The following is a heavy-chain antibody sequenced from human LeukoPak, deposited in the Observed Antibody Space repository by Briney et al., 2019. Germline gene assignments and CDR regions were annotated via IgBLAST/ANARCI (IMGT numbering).Heavy chain of an antibody. J-gene: IGHJ4*02. D-gene: IGHD3-22*01. Sequence: SETLSLTCTVSGGSISSYYWSWIRQPPGKRLEWIGYIYYSGSTNYNPSLKSRVTISVDTSKNQFSLKLSSVTAADTAVYYCARKDYYDTSGSPSPFDYWGQGTLATVSS. V-gene: IGHV4-59*08. CDR3: ARKDYYDTSGSPSPFDY. CDR1: GGSISSYY. CDR2: IYYSGST.